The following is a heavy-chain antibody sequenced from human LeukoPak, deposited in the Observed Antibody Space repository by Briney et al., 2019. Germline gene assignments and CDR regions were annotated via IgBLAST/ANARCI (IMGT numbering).Heavy chain of an antibody. CDR1: GFTFSSYA. CDR2: IRSKANSYAT. V-gene: IGHV3-73*01. Sequence: GGSLRLSCAASGFTFSSYAMHWVRQASGKGLEWVGRIRSKANSYATAYAASVKGRFTISRDDSKNTAYLQMNSLKTEDTAVYYCTRHDYGGNSGADYWGQGTLVTVSS. D-gene: IGHD4-17*01. J-gene: IGHJ4*02. CDR3: TRHDYGGNSGADY.